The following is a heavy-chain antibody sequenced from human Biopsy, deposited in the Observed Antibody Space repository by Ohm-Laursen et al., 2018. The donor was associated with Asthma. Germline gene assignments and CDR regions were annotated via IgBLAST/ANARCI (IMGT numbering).Heavy chain of an antibody. CDR2: TNERGVT. CDR1: PGSFSGFF. V-gene: IGHV4-34*01. J-gene: IGHJ6*02. Sequence: SQTLSLTCDVYPGSFSGFFGTWIRQSPGKGLEWIGETNERGVTNNNPSLKSRVIISIDTYWNRVSLKLTSVTAAVTAVYYCARGPELDVWGQGTTVTVSS. CDR3: ARGPELDV.